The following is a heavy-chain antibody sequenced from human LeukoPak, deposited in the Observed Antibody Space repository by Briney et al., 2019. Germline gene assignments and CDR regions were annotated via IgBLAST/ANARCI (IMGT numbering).Heavy chain of an antibody. Sequence: GESLKISCKGSGYIFTSYWIGWVRQMPGKGLEWMGIIYPGDSHTTYSPSFQGQVTISADKSISTAYLQWSSLKASDTAMYYCAGSRYSNWFDPWGQGTLVTVSS. D-gene: IGHD2-15*01. CDR1: GYIFTSYW. J-gene: IGHJ5*02. CDR2: IYPGDSHT. V-gene: IGHV5-51*01. CDR3: AGSRYSNWFDP.